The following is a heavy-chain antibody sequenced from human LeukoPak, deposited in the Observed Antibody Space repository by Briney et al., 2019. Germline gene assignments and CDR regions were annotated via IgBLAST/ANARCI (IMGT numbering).Heavy chain of an antibody. CDR2: ISAYNGNT. CDR3: ARDKGGGAVAGTATDY. V-gene: IGHV1-18*01. D-gene: IGHD6-19*01. Sequence: ASVKVSCKASGYTFTSYGISWVRQAPGQGLEWMGWISAYNGNTNYAQKLQGRVTMTTDTSTSTAYMELGSLRSDDTAVYYCARDKGGGAVAGTATDYWGQGTLVTVSS. CDR1: GYTFTSYG. J-gene: IGHJ4*02.